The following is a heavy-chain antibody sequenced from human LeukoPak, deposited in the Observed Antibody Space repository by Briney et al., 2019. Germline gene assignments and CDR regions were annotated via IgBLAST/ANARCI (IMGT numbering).Heavy chain of an antibody. V-gene: IGHV4-30-2*01. CDR3: ARGLRGAAAGMRGNQNWFDP. D-gene: IGHD6-13*01. CDR1: GGSISSGGYS. J-gene: IGHJ5*02. CDR2: IYHSGST. Sequence: SQTLSLTCAVSGGSISSGGYSWSWIRQPPGKGLEWIGYIYHSGSTYYNPSLKSRVTISVDRSKNQFSLKLSSVTAAGTAVYYCARGLRGAAAGMRGNQNWFDPWGQGTLVTVSS.